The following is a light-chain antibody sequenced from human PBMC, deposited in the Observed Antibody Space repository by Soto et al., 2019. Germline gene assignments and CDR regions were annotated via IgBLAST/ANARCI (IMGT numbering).Light chain of an antibody. CDR2: GAS. CDR1: QSVGRS. CDR3: QQRSNWPPLT. V-gene: IGKV3-11*01. J-gene: IGKJ4*01. Sequence: EIVLTQSPATLSLSPGERATLSCRASQSVGRSLAWYQQKPGQAPRLLIYGASDRATGIPARFSGSGSGTDFTLNISSLEHEDFAVYFCQQRSNWPPLTFGGGTKVEIK.